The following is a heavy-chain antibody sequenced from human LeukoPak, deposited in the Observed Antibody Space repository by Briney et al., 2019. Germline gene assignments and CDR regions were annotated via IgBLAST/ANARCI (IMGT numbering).Heavy chain of an antibody. CDR3: VLYGDDYYFDY. CDR2: TRNKANSYTT. J-gene: IGHJ4*02. D-gene: IGHD4-17*01. Sequence: GGSLRLSCAASGFTFSDHDMDWVRQAPGKGLEWVGRTRNKANSYTTEYAASVKGRFTISRDDSKNSLYLQMNSLKTEDTAVYYCVLYGDDYYFDYWGQGTLVTVSS. CDR1: GFTFSDHD. V-gene: IGHV3-72*01.